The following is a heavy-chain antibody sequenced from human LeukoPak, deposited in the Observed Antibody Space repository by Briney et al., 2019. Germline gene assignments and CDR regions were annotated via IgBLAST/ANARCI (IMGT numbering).Heavy chain of an antibody. V-gene: IGHV4-61*02. CDR2: IYTSGST. Sequence: SETLSLTCTVSGGSISSGSYYWSWIRQPAGKGLEWIGRIYTSGSTNYNPSLKSRVTISVDTSKNQFSLKLSSVTAADTAVCYCARGGGGYSYGLNYWGQGTLVTVSS. CDR1: GGSISSGSYY. J-gene: IGHJ4*02. CDR3: ARGGGGYSYGLNY. D-gene: IGHD5-18*01.